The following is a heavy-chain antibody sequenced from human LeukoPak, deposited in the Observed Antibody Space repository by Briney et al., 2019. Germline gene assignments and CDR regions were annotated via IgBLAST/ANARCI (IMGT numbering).Heavy chain of an antibody. Sequence: GGSLRLSCAASGFTLSDYYMSWLRQAPGKGLEWISYITSSGNSIYYADSVKGRFTISRDNAKNSLYLQMNSLRAEDTAVYYCARWLLPTYFDYWGQGTLVTVSS. J-gene: IGHJ4*02. D-gene: IGHD6-19*01. V-gene: IGHV3-11*04. CDR3: ARWLLPTYFDY. CDR2: ITSSGNSI. CDR1: GFTLSDYY.